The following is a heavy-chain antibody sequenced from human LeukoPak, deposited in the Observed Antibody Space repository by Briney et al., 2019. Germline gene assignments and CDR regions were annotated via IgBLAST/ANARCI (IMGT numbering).Heavy chain of an antibody. CDR1: GGSISSGSYY. V-gene: IGHV4-61*02. D-gene: IGHD6-13*01. CDR3: ARVRASAGPYWYFDL. Sequence: SETLSLTCTVSGGSISSGSYYWSWIRQSAGKGLEWIGRIYTSGSTNYNPSLKSRVTISVDTSKNQFSLKLSSVTAADTAVYYCARVRASAGPYWYFDLWGRGTLVTVSS. J-gene: IGHJ2*01. CDR2: IYTSGST.